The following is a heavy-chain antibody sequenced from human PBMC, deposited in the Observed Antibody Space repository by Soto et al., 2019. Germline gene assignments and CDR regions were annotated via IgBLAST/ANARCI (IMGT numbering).Heavy chain of an antibody. Sequence: QVQLQESGPGLVKPSQTLSLTCTVSGGSISSGDYYWSWIRQPPGKGLEWIGSIYYSGSTYYNPSLTSRVTISVDTSKNQVSLKLNSVTAADTAVYYCASRHSSPYFDYWGQGTLVTVSS. CDR3: ASRHSSPYFDY. J-gene: IGHJ4*02. D-gene: IGHD6-13*01. CDR1: GGSISSGDYY. V-gene: IGHV4-30-4*01. CDR2: IYYSGST.